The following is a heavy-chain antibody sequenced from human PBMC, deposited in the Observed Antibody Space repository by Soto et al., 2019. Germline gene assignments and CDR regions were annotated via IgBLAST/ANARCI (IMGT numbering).Heavy chain of an antibody. J-gene: IGHJ6*02. V-gene: IGHV3-23*01. CDR3: AKEIGGIAAAGTGDYYYYGMDV. D-gene: IGHD6-13*01. CDR2: TSGSGGST. CDR1: GFTFSSYA. Sequence: PGGSLRLSCAASGFTFSSYAMSWVRQAPGKGLEWVSATSGSGGSTYYADSVKGRFTISRDNSKNTLYLQMNSLRAEDTAVYYCAKEIGGIAAAGTGDYYYYGMDVWGQGTTVTVSS.